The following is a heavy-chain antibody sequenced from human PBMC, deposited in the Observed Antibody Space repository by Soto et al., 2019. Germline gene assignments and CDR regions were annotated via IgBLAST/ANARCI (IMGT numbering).Heavy chain of an antibody. CDR1: GASISSYY. V-gene: IGHV4-59*01. J-gene: IGHJ4*02. D-gene: IGHD3-16*01. CDR3: ARGRGGGPWGLDY. Sequence: QVQLQESGPGLVKPSETLSLTCTVSGASISSYYWSWVRQPPGKGLEWIGYIYYNGNTNYNPSLKSRVTMLVDTSENQFSLKVTSVTAADTAVYYCARGRGGGPWGLDYWGQETLLTVSS. CDR2: IYYNGNT.